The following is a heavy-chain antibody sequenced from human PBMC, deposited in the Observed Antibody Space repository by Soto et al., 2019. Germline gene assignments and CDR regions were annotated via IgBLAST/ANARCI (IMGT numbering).Heavy chain of an antibody. CDR2: IYYSGST. D-gene: IGHD2-2*01. CDR1: GGSISSYY. Sequence: SETLSLTCTVSGGSISSYYWSWIRQPPGKGLEWIGYIYYSGSTNYNPSLKSRVTISVDTSKNQFSLKLSSVTAADTAVYYCARDGWNCSSTSCYYPDYYYYGMDVWGQGTTVTVSS. J-gene: IGHJ6*02. CDR3: ARDGWNCSSTSCYYPDYYYYGMDV. V-gene: IGHV4-59*01.